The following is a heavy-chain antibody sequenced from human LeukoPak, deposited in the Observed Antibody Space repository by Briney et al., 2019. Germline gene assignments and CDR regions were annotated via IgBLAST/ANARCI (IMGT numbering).Heavy chain of an antibody. D-gene: IGHD1-1*01. V-gene: IGHV4-34*01. CDR1: GGSFSGYY. J-gene: IGHJ3*02. Sequence: SETLSLTCAVYGGSFSGYYWSWIRQPPGKGLEWIWEINHSGSTNYNPSLKSRVTISVDTSKNQFSLKLSSVTAADTAVYYCARATGGAFDIWGQGTMVTVSS. CDR2: INHSGST. CDR3: ARATGGAFDI.